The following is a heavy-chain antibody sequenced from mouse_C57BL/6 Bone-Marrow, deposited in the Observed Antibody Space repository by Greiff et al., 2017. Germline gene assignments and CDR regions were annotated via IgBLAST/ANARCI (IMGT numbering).Heavy chain of an antibody. CDR2: IYPGSGST. Sequence: QVQLQQPGAELVKPGASVKMSCKASGYTFTSYWITWVKQRPGQGLEWIGDIYPGSGSTNYNEKFKSKATLTVDTSSSTAYMQLSSLTSEDSAVYYCARYLYYYSNPYWYFDVWGTGTTGTVSS. D-gene: IGHD2-5*01. V-gene: IGHV1-55*01. CDR1: GYTFTSYW. J-gene: IGHJ1*03. CDR3: ARYLYYYSNPYWYFDV.